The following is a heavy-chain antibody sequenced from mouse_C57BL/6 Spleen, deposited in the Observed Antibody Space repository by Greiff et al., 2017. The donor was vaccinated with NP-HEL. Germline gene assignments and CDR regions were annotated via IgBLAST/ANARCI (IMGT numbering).Heavy chain of an antibody. CDR3: ARVDYYGRGGYFDV. Sequence: HLQPPVTDLVNPGSSVTLSFTSSVYTFTTYWMPCVQQRPVPVLDWIGNINPSNGGTNYNENFKSKATLTVDKSSSTAYMQLSSLTSEDSAVYYCARVDYYGRGGYFDVWGTGTTVTVSS. V-gene: IGHV1-53*01. CDR1: VYTFTTYW. J-gene: IGHJ1*03. CDR2: INPSNGGT. D-gene: IGHD1-1*01.